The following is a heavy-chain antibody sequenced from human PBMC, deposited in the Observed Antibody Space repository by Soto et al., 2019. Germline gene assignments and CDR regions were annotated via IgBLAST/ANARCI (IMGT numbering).Heavy chain of an antibody. CDR2: INPNSGGT. CDR3: ARSLTEGYCTITGCYTRPLYGMDV. V-gene: IGHV1-2*02. Sequence: ASVKVSCKASGYTFSGYYIHWLRQAPGQGLEWMGWINPNSGGTNYAQKFQGRVTVTRDTPTSTAYMKLSRLTSDDTAVYYCARSLTEGYCTITGCYTRPLYGMDVWGQGITVTV. D-gene: IGHD2-2*02. CDR1: GYTFSGYY. J-gene: IGHJ6*02.